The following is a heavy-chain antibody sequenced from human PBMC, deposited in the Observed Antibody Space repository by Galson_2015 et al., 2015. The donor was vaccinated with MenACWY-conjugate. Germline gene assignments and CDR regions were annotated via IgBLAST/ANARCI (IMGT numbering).Heavy chain of an antibody. Sequence: CLRLSGAASGFTFSSYWMHWVRQTPGKGLVWVSRINSDGSSTIYEDSVKGRFTIYRDNAKNTLNLHINSLRDVDTSVYYCARSGVYTAMVQAYWGQGTLVPVSS. CDR3: ARSGVYTAMVQAY. V-gene: IGHV3-74*01. CDR1: GFTFSSYW. CDR2: INSDGSST. D-gene: IGHD5-18*01. J-gene: IGHJ4*02.